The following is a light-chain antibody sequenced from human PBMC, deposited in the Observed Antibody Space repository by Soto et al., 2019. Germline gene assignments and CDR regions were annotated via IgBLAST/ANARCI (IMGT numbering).Light chain of an antibody. V-gene: IGLV2-8*01. J-gene: IGLJ1*01. CDR2: EVT. CDR1: SSDVGGYNF. Sequence: QSALTQPPSASGSRGQSVSISCAGTSSDVGGYNFVSWYQQHPGKAPKLILYEVTTRPSGVPDRFSGSKSGNTASLTVSGLQTEDEAHYYCSSYAGSKNRYVFGTGTKVTVL. CDR3: SSYAGSKNRYV.